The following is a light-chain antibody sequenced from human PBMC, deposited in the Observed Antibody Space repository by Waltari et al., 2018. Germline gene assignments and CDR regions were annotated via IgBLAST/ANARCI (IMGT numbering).Light chain of an antibody. V-gene: IGKV3-20*01. J-gene: IGKJ1*01. CDR3: QQYGSSPWT. CDR1: QSVSSNY. CDR2: GAS. Sequence: EIVLTQSPDTLSLSPGERATLSCRASQSVSSNYVAWYQQKPGQAPSLLIFGASTRATGIPDRFGGSGSGTDFTLTISRLEPEDFAVYYCQQYGSSPWTFGQGTKVEVK.